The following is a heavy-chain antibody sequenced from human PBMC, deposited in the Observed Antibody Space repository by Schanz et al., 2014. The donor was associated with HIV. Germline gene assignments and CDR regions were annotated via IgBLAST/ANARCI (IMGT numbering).Heavy chain of an antibody. CDR3: TREMERGGYDRFDY. Sequence: QVQLVQSGAEVKKPGASVKLSCKASGYTFTSYYVHWVRQAPGQGLEWMGSINPISDYTSYAQKFQGGVTMTTDTSTSTVYMELTSLTSDDTAMYYYTREMERGGYDRFDYWGQGALVIVSS. V-gene: IGHV1-46*01. CDR2: INPISDYT. D-gene: IGHD5-12*01. J-gene: IGHJ4*02. CDR1: GYTFTSYY.